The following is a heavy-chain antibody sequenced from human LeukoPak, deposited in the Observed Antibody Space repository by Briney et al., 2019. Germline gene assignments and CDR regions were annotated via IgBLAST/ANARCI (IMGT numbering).Heavy chain of an antibody. CDR2: IIPIFGTA. D-gene: IGHD2-2*01. Sequence: SVKVSCKASGGTISRYAISWVRQAPGQGLEWMGGIIPIFGTANYAQKFQGRVTITTDESMSTAYMELSSLRSDDTAVYYCARLADCSSTSCGINWFDPWGQGTLVTVSS. CDR1: GGTISRYA. J-gene: IGHJ5*02. CDR3: ARLADCSSTSCGINWFDP. V-gene: IGHV1-69*05.